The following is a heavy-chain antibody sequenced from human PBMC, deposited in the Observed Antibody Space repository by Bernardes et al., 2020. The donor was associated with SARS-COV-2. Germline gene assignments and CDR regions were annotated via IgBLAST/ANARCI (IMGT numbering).Heavy chain of an antibody. CDR1: GDSMSSRRYY. CDR3: ARQIDSWHIVVVVSDPRGEQFYFES. J-gene: IGHJ4*02. Sequence: SETLSLTCTVSGDSMSSRRYYWGLIRQPPGKGPEWIGSIYYSGRTNYNPSLKRRLTIPVCTSKQQFSLKLSSVTAADTAVYFCARQIDSWHIVVVVSDPRGEQFYFESWGQGAQVNVSS. CDR2: IYYSGRT. V-gene: IGHV4-39*01. D-gene: IGHD2-21*01.